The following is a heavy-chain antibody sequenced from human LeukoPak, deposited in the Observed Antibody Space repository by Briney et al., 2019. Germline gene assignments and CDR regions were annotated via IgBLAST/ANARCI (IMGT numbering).Heavy chain of an antibody. Sequence: PGGSLRLSCAASGFTFSNAWMSWVRQAPGKGLEWVGRIKSKTDGGTTDYAAPVKGRFTISRDDSKNTLYLQMNSLKTEDTAVYYCTTLLGTMVRGVIITHFDYWGQGTLVTVSS. D-gene: IGHD3-10*01. CDR1: GFTFSNAW. J-gene: IGHJ4*02. CDR3: TTLLGTMVRGVIITHFDY. CDR2: IKSKTDGGTT. V-gene: IGHV3-15*01.